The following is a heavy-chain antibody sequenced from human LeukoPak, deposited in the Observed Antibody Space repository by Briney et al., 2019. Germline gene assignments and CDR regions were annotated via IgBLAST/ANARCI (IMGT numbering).Heavy chain of an antibody. Sequence: GGSLRLSCAASGFTFSDYYMSWIRQAPGKGLEWVSYISSSGSTIYYADSVKGRFTISRDNAKNSLYLQMNSLRAEDTAVYYCAKTQWELLPDYWGQGTLVTVSS. CDR1: GFTFSDYY. D-gene: IGHD1-26*01. J-gene: IGHJ4*02. CDR2: ISSSGSTI. V-gene: IGHV3-11*01. CDR3: AKTQWELLPDY.